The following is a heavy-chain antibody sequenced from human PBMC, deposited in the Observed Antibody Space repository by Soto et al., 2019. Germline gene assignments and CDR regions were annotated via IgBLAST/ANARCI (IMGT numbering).Heavy chain of an antibody. CDR1: GFSFRDYD. D-gene: IGHD1-26*01. V-gene: IGHV3-13*05. Sequence: EVQLVESGGGSVQPGESLRLSCAASGFSFRDYDMHWVRQRKGNGLERVSALGAARDPYYVGSVKGRFSVSRDNAQNSLFLQMNNLRVDDTAVYFCARAYLGRLPRRSDYYYAMDVWGRGTTVTVSS. CDR2: LGAARDP. J-gene: IGHJ6*02. CDR3: ARAYLGRLPRRSDYYYAMDV.